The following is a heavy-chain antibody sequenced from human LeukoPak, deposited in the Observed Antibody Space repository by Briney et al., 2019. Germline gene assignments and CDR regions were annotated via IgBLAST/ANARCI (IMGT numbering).Heavy chain of an antibody. D-gene: IGHD3-10*02. V-gene: IGHV3-23*01. CDR3: AKGVRRVGAEFDY. Sequence: GGSLRLSCAASGFTFSSYAMSWVRQAPGKGLEWVSDISDSGGSTYYADSVKGRFTISRDNSKNTLYLQMNSLRAEDTAVYYCAKGVRRVGAEFDYWGQGTLVTVSS. J-gene: IGHJ4*02. CDR2: ISDSGGST. CDR1: GFTFSSYA.